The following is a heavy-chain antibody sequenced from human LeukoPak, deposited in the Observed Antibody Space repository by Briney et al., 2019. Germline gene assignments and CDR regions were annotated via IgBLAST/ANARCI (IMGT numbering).Heavy chain of an antibody. CDR3: ARGISVVVMTYYFDY. D-gene: IGHD3-22*01. J-gene: IGHJ4*02. Sequence: SETLSLTCAVYGGSFSGYYWGWIRQPPGKGLEWIGSIYHSGSTYYNPSLKSRVTISVDTSKNQFSLKLSSVTAADTAVYYCARGISVVVMTYYFDYWGQGTLVTVSS. V-gene: IGHV4-38-2*01. CDR1: GGSFSGYY. CDR2: IYHSGST.